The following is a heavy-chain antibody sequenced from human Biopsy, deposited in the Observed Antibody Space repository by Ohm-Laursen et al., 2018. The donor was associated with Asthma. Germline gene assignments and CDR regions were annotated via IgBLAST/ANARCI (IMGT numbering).Heavy chain of an antibody. D-gene: IGHD3-3*02. J-gene: IGHJ1*01. V-gene: IGHV3-7*01. CDR2: IKHDGTEK. Sequence: SLRLSCAAYGFTFSTSWMTWVRQAPGKGLEWVANIKHDGTEKNHVDSLKGRFTVSRDNAKNSLYLQMNSLRAEDTAVYYCARTFHFWSPYHAEHYQLWGQGTLVTVSS. CDR3: ARTFHFWSPYHAEHYQL. CDR1: GFTFSTSW.